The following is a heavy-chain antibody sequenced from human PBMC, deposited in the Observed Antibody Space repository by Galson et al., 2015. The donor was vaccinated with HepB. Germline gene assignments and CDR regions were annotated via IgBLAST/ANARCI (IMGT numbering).Heavy chain of an antibody. CDR3: ARDLYDSTGFDY. V-gene: IGHV4-59*12. CDR2: IYYSGST. J-gene: IGHJ4*02. CDR1: GGSISSYY. D-gene: IGHD3-22*01. Sequence: QVQLQESGPGLVKPSETLSLTCTVSGGSISSYYWSWIRQPPGKGLEWIGYIYYSGSTNYNPSLKSRVTISVDTSKNQFSLKLSSVTAADTAVYYCARDLYDSTGFDYWGQGTLVTVSS.